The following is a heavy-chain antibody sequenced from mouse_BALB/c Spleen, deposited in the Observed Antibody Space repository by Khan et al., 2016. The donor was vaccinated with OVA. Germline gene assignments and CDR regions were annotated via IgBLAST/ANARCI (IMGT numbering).Heavy chain of an antibody. CDR1: GFTFSDYY. CDR2: ISDCGSYT. Sequence: EVELVESGGGLVKPGGSLKLSCAASGFTFSDYYMYWVRQTPEKRLEGVATISDCGSYTYYPDSVKGRFTISRDDAKNNLYLQMSSLKSEDTAMYYCARGYYGDPFAYWGQGTLVTVSA. D-gene: IGHD2-13*01. J-gene: IGHJ3*01. CDR3: ARGYYGDPFAY. V-gene: IGHV5-4*02.